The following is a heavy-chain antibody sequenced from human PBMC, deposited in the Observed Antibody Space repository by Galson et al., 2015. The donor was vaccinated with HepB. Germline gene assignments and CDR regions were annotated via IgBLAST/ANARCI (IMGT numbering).Heavy chain of an antibody. CDR3: ARDHCSSTSCYIMEGPLDY. D-gene: IGHD2-2*02. Sequence: SVKVSCKASGYTFTSYAMHWVRQAPGQRLEWMGWINAGNGNTKYSQKFQGRVTITRDTSASTAYMELSSLRSEDTAVYYCARDHCSSTSCYIMEGPLDYWGQGTLVTVSS. J-gene: IGHJ4*02. CDR1: GYTFTSYA. CDR2: INAGNGNT. V-gene: IGHV1-3*01.